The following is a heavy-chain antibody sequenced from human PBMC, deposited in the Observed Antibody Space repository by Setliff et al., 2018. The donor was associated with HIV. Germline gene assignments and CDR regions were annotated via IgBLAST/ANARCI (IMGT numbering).Heavy chain of an antibody. CDR3: AREVHDHTNRLYYYYCIDV. CDR1: GYTFTGYY. Sequence: ASVKVSCKASGYTFTGYYVHWVRQVPGQGLEWMGWINPSSGATNFAQNFQGRVTMTRDTSITTVYLELIRLRSDDTAVYYCAREVHDHTNRLYYYYCIDVWAKGTPVTVSS. J-gene: IGHJ6*03. D-gene: IGHD2-8*01. CDR2: INPSSGAT. V-gene: IGHV1-2*02.